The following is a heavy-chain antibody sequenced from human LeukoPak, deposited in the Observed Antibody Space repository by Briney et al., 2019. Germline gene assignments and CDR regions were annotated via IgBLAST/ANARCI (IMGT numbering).Heavy chain of an antibody. CDR1: GFTFDDYA. CDR2: ISWNSGNI. Sequence: GGSLRLSCAASGFTFDDYAMHWVRQAPGKSLEWVSGISWNSGNIAYADSVKGRFTISRDNAKKSLYLQMNSLRAEDTALYYCAKTRGDDWGSAVDYWGQGTLVTVFS. J-gene: IGHJ4*02. D-gene: IGHD7-27*01. V-gene: IGHV3-9*01. CDR3: AKTRGDDWGSAVDY.